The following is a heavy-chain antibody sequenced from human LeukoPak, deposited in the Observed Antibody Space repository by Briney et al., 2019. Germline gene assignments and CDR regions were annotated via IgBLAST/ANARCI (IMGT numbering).Heavy chain of an antibody. D-gene: IGHD5-18*01. V-gene: IGHV3-30*03. CDR3: ARDSYSYGSNFDY. CDR1: GFTFSSYG. J-gene: IGHJ4*02. CDR2: ISYDGSNK. Sequence: GRSLRLSCAASGFTFSSYGMHWVRQAPGKGLEWVAVISYDGSNKYYADSVKGRFTISRDNAKNSLYLQMNSLRAEDTAVYYCARDSYSYGSNFDYWGQGALVTVSS.